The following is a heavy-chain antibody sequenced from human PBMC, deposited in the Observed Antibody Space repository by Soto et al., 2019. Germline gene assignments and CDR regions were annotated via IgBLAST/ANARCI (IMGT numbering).Heavy chain of an antibody. D-gene: IGHD2-2*01. Sequence: SETLCLTCTVAGGSLRDFFWSWIRQKPGKGLEWIGHIYSSGKTDYNPSLETRVTMSIDTSMNQISLKLNSVTAADTAVYFCVRTFPPAPRVVLSHNWFVPWGPGTLVTVSS. V-gene: IGHV4-59*01. CDR3: VRTFPPAPRVVLSHNWFVP. J-gene: IGHJ5*02. CDR2: IYSSGKT. CDR1: GGSLRDFF.